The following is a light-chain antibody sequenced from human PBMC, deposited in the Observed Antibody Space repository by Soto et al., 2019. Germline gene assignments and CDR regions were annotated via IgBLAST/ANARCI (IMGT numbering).Light chain of an antibody. V-gene: IGKV1-39*01. CDR3: QQSDSTPQT. CDR1: QSISNY. CDR2: AAS. J-gene: IGKJ1*01. Sequence: DIPMTQSPSSLSASVGDRVTITCRASQSISNYLNWYQQKPGKAPKFLIHAASTLQSGVPSRFSGSGSGTDFTLTISSLQPEDFATYYCQQSDSTPQTFGQGTKVEIK.